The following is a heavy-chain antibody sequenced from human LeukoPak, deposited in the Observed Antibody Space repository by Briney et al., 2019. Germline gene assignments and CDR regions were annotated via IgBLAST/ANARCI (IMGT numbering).Heavy chain of an antibody. CDR1: GGSISSSSYY. CDR3: ARGKTTVYCGGDCYGFDY. J-gene: IGHJ4*02. D-gene: IGHD2-21*02. CDR2: IYYSGST. Sequence: SETLSLTCTVSGGSISSSSYYWGWIRQPPGKGLEWIGSIYYSGSTYYNPSLKSRVTISVDTSKNQFSLKLSSVTAADTAVYYCARGKTTVYCGGDCYGFDYWGQGTLVTVSS. V-gene: IGHV4-39*07.